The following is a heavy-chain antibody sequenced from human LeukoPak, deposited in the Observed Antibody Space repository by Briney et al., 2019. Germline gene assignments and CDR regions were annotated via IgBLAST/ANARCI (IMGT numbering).Heavy chain of an antibody. Sequence: GGSLRLSCATSGFTFSSYSMNWVRQAPGKGLEWVSSISSSSSYIYYADSVKGRFTISRDNAKNSLYLQMNSLRAEDTAVYYCAREVSYSGYDWSRGWFDPWGQGTLVTVSS. D-gene: IGHD5-12*01. CDR1: GFTFSSYS. CDR3: AREVSYSGYDWSRGWFDP. V-gene: IGHV3-21*01. J-gene: IGHJ5*02. CDR2: ISSSSSYI.